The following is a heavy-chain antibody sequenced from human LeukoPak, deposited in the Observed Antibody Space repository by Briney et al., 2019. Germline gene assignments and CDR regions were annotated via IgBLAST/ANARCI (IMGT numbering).Heavy chain of an antibody. CDR2: INPSGGST. V-gene: IGHV1-46*01. Sequence: ASVKVSCKASGYTFSNYYMHRVRQAPGQGLEWMGIINPSGGSTSYVQKFQGRVTMTRDMSTSTVYMELSSLRSEDTAVYYCARDRIYDMGGAFDIWGQGTMVTVSS. J-gene: IGHJ3*02. CDR1: GYTFSNYY. D-gene: IGHD3-22*01. CDR3: ARDRIYDMGGAFDI.